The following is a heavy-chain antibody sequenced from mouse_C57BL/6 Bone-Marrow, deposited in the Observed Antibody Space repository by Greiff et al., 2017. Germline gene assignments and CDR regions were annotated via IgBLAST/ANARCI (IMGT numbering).Heavy chain of an antibody. Sequence: VQLQQPGAELVMPGASVKLSCKASGYTFTRYWMHWVKQRPGQGLEWIGEIDPSDSYTNYNQKFKGKSTLTVDKSSSTAYMQLSSLTSEDSAVYYCARSSDGYYRYWGQGTTLAVSS. J-gene: IGHJ2*01. CDR1: GYTFTRYW. V-gene: IGHV1-69*01. CDR3: ARSSDGYYRY. CDR2: IDPSDSYT. D-gene: IGHD2-3*01.